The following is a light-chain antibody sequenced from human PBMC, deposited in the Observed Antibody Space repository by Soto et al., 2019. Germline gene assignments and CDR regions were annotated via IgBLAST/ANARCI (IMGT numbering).Light chain of an antibody. CDR3: QHYYSHPPWT. J-gene: IGKJ1*01. CDR1: QSVLYSSNNKHY. V-gene: IGKV4-1*01. Sequence: DIVMTQSPDSLAVSLGERATINCTSSQSVLYSSNNKHYSGWYQQKPGQPPKLLIYWASTRESGVPDRFSGSGSGTDFTLTISSLQAEDVAVYYCQHYYSHPPWTFGQGTKVEI. CDR2: WAS.